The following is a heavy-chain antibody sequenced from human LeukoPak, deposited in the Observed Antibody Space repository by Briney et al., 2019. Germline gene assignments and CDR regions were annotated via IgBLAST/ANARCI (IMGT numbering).Heavy chain of an antibody. D-gene: IGHD3-16*01. CDR3: AQQSLRSPDY. Sequence: KPSETLSLTCAVSGYSISSGYYWGWIRQPPGKGLEWIGNIYHSGSTYYNPSLKSRVTISVDTSKNQFSLKLSSVTAADTAVYYCAQQSLRSPDYWGHGTLVTVSS. J-gene: IGHJ4*01. CDR1: GYSISSGYY. CDR2: IYHSGST. V-gene: IGHV4-38-2*01.